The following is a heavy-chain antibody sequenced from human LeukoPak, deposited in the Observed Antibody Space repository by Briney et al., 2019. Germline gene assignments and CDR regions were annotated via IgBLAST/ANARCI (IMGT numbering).Heavy chain of an antibody. D-gene: IGHD1-26*01. V-gene: IGHV3-23*01. Sequence: GGTLRLSCVASGFTFSSYAMTWVRQAPGKGLEWVSVIGGDSVATYYSDSVKGRFTISRDNSKNTLYLQMNNLRAEDTAVYYCAKDIYSGSYLGYWGQGTLVTVSS. J-gene: IGHJ4*02. CDR2: IGGDSVAT. CDR3: AKDIYSGSYLGY. CDR1: GFTFSSYA.